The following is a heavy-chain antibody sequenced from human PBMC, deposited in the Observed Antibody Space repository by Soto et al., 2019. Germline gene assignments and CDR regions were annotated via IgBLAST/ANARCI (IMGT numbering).Heavy chain of an antibody. V-gene: IGHV3-33*01. CDR1: GFTFSSYG. CDR2: IWSDGSNQ. Sequence: QVRLMESGGGVVQPGTSLRLSCVGSGFTFSSYGMHWVRQAPGKGLEGVAVIWSDGSNQYYGDSVKGRFTISRDNSKNTLDLQVDSLRVEDTAVDYCAREVNYNRGGNYFGYWWQGTMVTVSS. CDR3: AREVNYNRGGNYFGY. J-gene: IGHJ4*02. D-gene: IGHD3-10*01.